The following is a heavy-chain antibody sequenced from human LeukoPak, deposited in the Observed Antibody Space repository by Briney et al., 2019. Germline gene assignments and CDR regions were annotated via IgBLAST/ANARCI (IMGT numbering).Heavy chain of an antibody. CDR2: IRYDGSNK. V-gene: IGHV3-30*02. CDR3: AKSGAMVRGVITY. J-gene: IGHJ4*02. D-gene: IGHD3-10*01. Sequence: GGSLRLSCAASGFTFSSYGMHWVRQAPGKGLEWVAFIRYDGSNKYYADSVKGRFTISRDNSKNTLYLQMSSLRAEDTAVYYCAKSGAMVRGVITYWGQGTLVTVSA. CDR1: GFTFSSYG.